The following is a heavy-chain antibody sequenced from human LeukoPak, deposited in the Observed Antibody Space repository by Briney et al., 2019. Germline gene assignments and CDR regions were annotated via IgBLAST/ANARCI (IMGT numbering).Heavy chain of an antibody. CDR2: IYHSGNT. Sequence: SETLSLTCSVSGYSISSGYFWAWIRQPPGKGLKWIGSIYHSGNTYYNPSLKSRVTISVDTSKNQFSLKLSSVTAADTAVYYCARVSPVDYYDSSGYNKPFDYWGQGTLVTVSS. V-gene: IGHV4-38-2*02. D-gene: IGHD3-22*01. J-gene: IGHJ4*02. CDR1: GYSISSGYF. CDR3: ARVSPVDYYDSSGYNKPFDY.